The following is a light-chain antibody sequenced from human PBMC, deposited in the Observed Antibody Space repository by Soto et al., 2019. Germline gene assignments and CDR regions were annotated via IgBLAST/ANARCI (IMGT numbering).Light chain of an antibody. J-gene: IGLJ2*01. CDR2: DVS. Sequence: QSVLTQPASVSGSPGQSITISCTGTSSDVGGYNYVSWYQQHPGKAPKLMIYDVSNRPSGVSNRFSGSKSGNTAFLTISGLQAEDEADYYCSSYTSSSTLGYVVFGGGTKLTVL. CDR1: SSDVGGYNY. V-gene: IGLV2-14*01. CDR3: SSYTSSSTLGYVV.